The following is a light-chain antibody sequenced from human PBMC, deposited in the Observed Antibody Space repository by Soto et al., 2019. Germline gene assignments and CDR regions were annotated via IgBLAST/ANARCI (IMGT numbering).Light chain of an antibody. J-gene: IGKJ4*01. CDR1: QSVTSN. CDR3: QQYNPPLT. V-gene: IGKV3D-15*01. Sequence: EIVMTQSPATLSVSPGGRATLSCRASQSVTSNLAWYQQKPGQAPRLLIYDASSRATGIPDRFSGSGSETDFILSVSRLEPEDFAVYFCQQYNPPLTFGGGTKVDIK. CDR2: DAS.